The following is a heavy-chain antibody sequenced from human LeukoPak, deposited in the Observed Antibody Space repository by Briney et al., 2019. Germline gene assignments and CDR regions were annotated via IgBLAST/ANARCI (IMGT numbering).Heavy chain of an antibody. CDR2: ISSSGSTI. D-gene: IGHD3-10*01. CDR3: ASYYGSGSHIDY. J-gene: IGHJ4*02. V-gene: IGHV3-48*03. CDR1: GFTFSSYE. Sequence: QPGGALRLSCAASGFTFSSYEMKWVRQAPGKGLEWVSYISSSGSTIYYADSVKGRFTISRDNAKNSLYLQMNSLRAEDTAVYYCASYYGSGSHIDYWGQGTLVTVSS.